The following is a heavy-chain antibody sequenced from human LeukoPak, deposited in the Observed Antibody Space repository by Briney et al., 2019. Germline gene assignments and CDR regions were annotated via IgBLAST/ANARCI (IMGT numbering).Heavy chain of an antibody. CDR1: GNTLTELS. CDR3: ATTSRYFDWLLPFDY. D-gene: IGHD3-9*01. CDR2: FDPEDGET. J-gene: IGHJ4*02. V-gene: IGHV1-24*01. Sequence: ASVKVSCKVSGNTLTELSMHWVRQAPGKGLEWMGGFDPEDGETIYAQKFQGRVTMTEDTSTDTAYMELSSLRSEDTAVYYCATTSRYFDWLLPFDYWGQGTLVTVSS.